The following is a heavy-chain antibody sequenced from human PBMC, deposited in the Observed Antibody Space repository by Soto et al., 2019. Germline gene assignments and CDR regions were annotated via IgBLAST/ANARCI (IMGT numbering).Heavy chain of an antibody. D-gene: IGHD3-22*01. CDR1: GFTFSNYA. CDR2: ISGGGGGT. V-gene: IGHV3-23*01. CDR3: AKNPGYYYDSTGYHFDY. J-gene: IGHJ4*02. Sequence: GGSLRLSCSVSGFTFSNYAMTWVRQAPGKGLEWVSSISGGGGGTHYADSMKGRFTISRDNSKNTLYLQMNSLRAEDTAVYYCAKNPGYYYDSTGYHFDYWGQGTLVTVSS.